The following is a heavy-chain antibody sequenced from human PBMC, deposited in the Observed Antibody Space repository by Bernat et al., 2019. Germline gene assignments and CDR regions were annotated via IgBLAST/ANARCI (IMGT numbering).Heavy chain of an antibody. V-gene: IGHV4-39*01. CDR3: AGGVPMAPVYYGMDV. CDR2: IYYSGRT. Sequence: QLQLQESGPGLVKASETLSLTCTVSGGSINSHSYYWGWIRQPPGKGLEWIGSIYYSGRTYYNPSLKSRVTISVDTSKNQFALKLSSVTAADTAVYYGAGGVPMAPVYYGMDVWGQGTTVTVSS. CDR1: GGSINSHSYY. J-gene: IGHJ6*02. D-gene: IGHD3-16*01.